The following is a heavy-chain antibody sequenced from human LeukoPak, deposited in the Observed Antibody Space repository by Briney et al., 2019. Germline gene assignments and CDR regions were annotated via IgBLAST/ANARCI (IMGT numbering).Heavy chain of an antibody. D-gene: IGHD5-12*01. CDR3: ARDHLDIVPTIYSF. Sequence: ASVKVSCKASGYSFSGHYIHWVRQAHGQGLEWLGWTSPHNGNTNYAQKFQGRVTLTTDTSANTAYLELRSLRSDDTALYYCARDHLDIVPTIYSFWGQGTLVTVSS. J-gene: IGHJ4*02. V-gene: IGHV1-18*04. CDR1: GYSFSGHY. CDR2: TSPHNGNT.